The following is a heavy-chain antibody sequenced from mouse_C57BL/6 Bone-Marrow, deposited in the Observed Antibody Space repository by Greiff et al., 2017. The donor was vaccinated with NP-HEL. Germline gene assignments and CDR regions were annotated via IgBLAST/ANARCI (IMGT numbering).Heavy chain of an antibody. Sequence: VQLQQSGPELVKPGASVKISCKASGYAFSSSWMNWVKQRPGKGLEWMGRIYPGDGDTNYNGKFKGKATLTADKSSSTAYMQLSSLTSEDSAVYFCARGDGFYYGSTLDYWGQGTTPTVSS. CDR2: IYPGDGDT. V-gene: IGHV1-82*01. D-gene: IGHD1-1*01. CDR1: GYAFSSSW. J-gene: IGHJ2*01. CDR3: ARGDGFYYGSTLDY.